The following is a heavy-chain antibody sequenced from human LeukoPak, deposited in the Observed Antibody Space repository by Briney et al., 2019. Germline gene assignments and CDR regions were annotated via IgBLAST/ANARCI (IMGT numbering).Heavy chain of an antibody. CDR2: ISASGSPT. D-gene: IGHD4-23*01. CDR1: GFTFSSFA. J-gene: IGHJ3*02. V-gene: IGHV3-23*01. CDR3: AKSPAVDAAFDI. Sequence: PGGSLRLSCAASGFTFSSFAMTWVRQAPGKRLEWVSLISASGSPTYYADSVKGRFTISRDNSKNTLYLQMNSLRADDTAVYYCAKSPAVDAAFDIWGQGTMVTVSS.